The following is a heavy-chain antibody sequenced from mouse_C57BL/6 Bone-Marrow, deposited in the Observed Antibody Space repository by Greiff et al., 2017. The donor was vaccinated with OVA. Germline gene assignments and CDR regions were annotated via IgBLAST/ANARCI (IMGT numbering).Heavy chain of an antibody. D-gene: IGHD2-4*01. CDR1: GYTFTSYW. J-gene: IGHJ2*01. Sequence: QVQLQQPGAELVMPGASVKLSCKASGYTFTSYWMHWVKQRPGQGLEWIGEIDPSDSYTNYNQKFKGKSTLTADKSSSTAYMQFSSLTSEDSAIYYCARERGLRFDYWGQGTTLTVSS. V-gene: IGHV1-69*01. CDR2: IDPSDSYT. CDR3: ARERGLRFDY.